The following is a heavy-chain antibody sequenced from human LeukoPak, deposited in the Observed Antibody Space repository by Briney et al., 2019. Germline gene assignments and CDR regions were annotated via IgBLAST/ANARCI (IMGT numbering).Heavy chain of an antibody. Sequence: PGRSLRLSCAASGFTFSSYGMHWVRQAPGKGLEWVALLYFDGSNKYYADSVKGRFTISRDNSMNTVYLQMNSLRAEDTAVYYCARLWFGEPSPWGQGTLVTVSS. J-gene: IGHJ5*02. V-gene: IGHV3-33*01. CDR1: GFTFSSYG. CDR3: ARLWFGEPSP. D-gene: IGHD3-10*01. CDR2: LYFDGSNK.